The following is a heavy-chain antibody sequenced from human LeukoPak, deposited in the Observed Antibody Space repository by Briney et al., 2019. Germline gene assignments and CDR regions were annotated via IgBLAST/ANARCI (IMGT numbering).Heavy chain of an antibody. D-gene: IGHD3-9*01. CDR2: ISSSSSYI. J-gene: IGHJ4*02. CDR3: AREDYDILTGYYTN. Sequence: GGSLSFSCAASRFTFSSYSLNWVRQAPGKGLEWVSAISSSSSYIHYADSVKGRFTISRDDAKNSLYLQMNSLRAEDTAVYYCAREDYDILTGYYTNWGQGTLVTVSS. V-gene: IGHV3-21*01. CDR1: RFTFSSYS.